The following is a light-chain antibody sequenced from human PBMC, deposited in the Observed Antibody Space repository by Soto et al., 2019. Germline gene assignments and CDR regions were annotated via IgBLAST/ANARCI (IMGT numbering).Light chain of an antibody. Sequence: QSALTQPASVSGSPGRPTTTSGTGTRMDVGGYNYVSWYQQHPGKAPKLMIYDVSNRPSGVSNRFSGSKSGNTASLTISGLQAEDEADYYCSSYTSSSTLVVFGGGTKLTVL. CDR1: RMDVGGYNY. J-gene: IGLJ2*01. V-gene: IGLV2-14*01. CDR2: DVS. CDR3: SSYTSSSTLVV.